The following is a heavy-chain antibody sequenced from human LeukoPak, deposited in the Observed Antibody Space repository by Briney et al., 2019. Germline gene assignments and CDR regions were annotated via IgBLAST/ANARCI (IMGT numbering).Heavy chain of an antibody. CDR1: GFTFSSYE. Sequence: GGSLRLSCAASGFTFSSYEMNWVRQAPGKGLEWVSYISSSGSTIYYADSVKGRFTISRDNAKNSLYLQMNSLRAEDTAVYYCAREYYDSSEDAFDIWGQGTMVTVSS. V-gene: IGHV3-48*03. D-gene: IGHD3-22*01. CDR2: ISSSGSTI. J-gene: IGHJ3*02. CDR3: AREYYDSSEDAFDI.